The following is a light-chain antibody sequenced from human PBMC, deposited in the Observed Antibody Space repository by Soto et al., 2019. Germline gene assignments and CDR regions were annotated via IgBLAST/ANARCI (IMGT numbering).Light chain of an antibody. CDR1: SSNIGANYD. CDR3: QSYDSSLSGYV. V-gene: IGLV1-40*01. CDR2: GNS. J-gene: IGLJ1*01. Sequence: QSVLTQPPSVSGAPGQRVTISCTGSSSNIGANYDVHWYQHLPGAAPKLLIYGNSNRPSGVPDRFSGSKSGTSASLAIIGLQAEDEADYYCQSYDSSLSGYVVGTGTKVTVL.